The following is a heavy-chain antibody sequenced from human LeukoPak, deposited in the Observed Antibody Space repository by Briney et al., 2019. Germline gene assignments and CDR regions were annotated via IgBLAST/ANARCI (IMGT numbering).Heavy chain of an antibody. CDR3: ARESGLRFLEWLLSEDYYYYMDV. V-gene: IGHV4-4*07. J-gene: IGHJ6*03. CDR2: IYTSGST. CDR1: GGSISSYY. Sequence: SETLSLTCTVSGGSISSYYWSWIRQPAGKGLEWIGRIYTSGSTNYNPSLKSRVTMSVDTSKNQFSLKLSSVTAADTAVYYCARESGLRFLEWLLSEDYYYYMDVWGKGTTVTVSS. D-gene: IGHD3-3*01.